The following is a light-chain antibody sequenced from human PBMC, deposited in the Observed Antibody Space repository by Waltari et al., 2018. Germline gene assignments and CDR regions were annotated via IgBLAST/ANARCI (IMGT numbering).Light chain of an antibody. CDR2: EVF. CDR3: SSYAGNNNFL. J-gene: IGLJ2*01. CDR1: SSDVGAYNY. V-gene: IGLV2-8*01. Sequence: QSALTQPPSASGSPGQSVTIFCTGTSSDVGAYNYVSWYQQHPGKAPKLMIDEVFKRPSGVPDLFSGSKSGNTASLTVSGLQAEDEADYYCSSYAGNNNFLFGGGTKLTVL.